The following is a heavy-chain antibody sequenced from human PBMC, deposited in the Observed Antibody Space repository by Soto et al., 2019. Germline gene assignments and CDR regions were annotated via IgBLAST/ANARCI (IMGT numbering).Heavy chain of an antibody. Sequence: ASVKVSCKASGYTFTGYYMHWVRQSPGQGLEWMGWINPNSGGTNYAQKFQGSVTMTRDTSISTAYMELSRLRSDDTAVYYCARDLRSSWYVVYYYHGMDVWGQATTLTVSS. CDR2: INPNSGGT. D-gene: IGHD6-13*01. CDR3: ARDLRSSWYVVYYYHGMDV. CDR1: GYTFTGYY. V-gene: IGHV1-2*02. J-gene: IGHJ6*02.